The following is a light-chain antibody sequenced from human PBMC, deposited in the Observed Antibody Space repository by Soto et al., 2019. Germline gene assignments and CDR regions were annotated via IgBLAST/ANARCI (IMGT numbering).Light chain of an antibody. J-gene: IGKJ4*01. CDR3: HQDFDLPLT. CDR2: GAS. V-gene: IGKV3D-7*01. CDR1: QSLSNTY. Sequence: EIVMTQSPVTLSLSPGDRATLSCRASQSLSNTYISWYQQKPGQAPRLLIYGASTRATGIPARFSGSGSGTDFTLTISSLQPEDFALYYCHQDFDLPLTFGGGNKVDIK.